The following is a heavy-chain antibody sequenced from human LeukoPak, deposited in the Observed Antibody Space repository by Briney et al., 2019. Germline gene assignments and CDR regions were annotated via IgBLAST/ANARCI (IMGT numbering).Heavy chain of an antibody. D-gene: IGHD6-13*01. J-gene: IGHJ4*02. CDR2: FDPEDGET. V-gene: IGHV1-24*01. CDR1: GYTLTELS. CDR3: ATGHLAAAGRTTSIDY. Sequence: GASVKVSCKVSGYTLTELSMHWVRQAPGKGLEWMGGFDPEDGETIYAQKFQGRVTMTEDTSTDTAYMELSSLRSEDTAVYYCATGHLAAAGRTTSIDYWGQGTLVTVSS.